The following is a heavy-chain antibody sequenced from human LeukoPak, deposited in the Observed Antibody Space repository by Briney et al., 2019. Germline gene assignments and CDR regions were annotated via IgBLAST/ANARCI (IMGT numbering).Heavy chain of an antibody. D-gene: IGHD4-17*01. CDR3: AKDLRDYGEDLFDY. CDR1: GFTFSSYA. Sequence: GGSLRLSCAASGFTFSSYATSWVRQAPGKGLEWVSAISGSGGSTYYADSVRGRFTISRDNSKNTLYLQMNSLRAEDTAVYYCAKDLRDYGEDLFDYWGQGTLVTVSS. CDR2: ISGSGGST. J-gene: IGHJ4*02. V-gene: IGHV3-23*01.